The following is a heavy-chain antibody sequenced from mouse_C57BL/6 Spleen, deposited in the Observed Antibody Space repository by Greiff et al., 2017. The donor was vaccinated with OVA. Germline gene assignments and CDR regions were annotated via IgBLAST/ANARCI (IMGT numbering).Heavy chain of an antibody. Sequence: EVQLVESGGGLVKPGGSLKLSCAASGFTFSDYGMHWVRQAPEKGLEWVAYISSGSSTIYYADTVKGRFTISRDNAKNTLFLHMTSLRSEDTAMYYCARPWGFAYWGQGTLVTVSA. CDR2: ISSGSSTI. CDR1: GFTFSDYG. CDR3: ARPWGFAY. V-gene: IGHV5-17*01. D-gene: IGHD4-1*01. J-gene: IGHJ3*01.